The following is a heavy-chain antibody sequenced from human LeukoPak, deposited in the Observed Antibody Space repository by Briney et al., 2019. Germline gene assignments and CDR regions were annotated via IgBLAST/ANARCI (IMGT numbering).Heavy chain of an antibody. Sequence: GGSLRLSCAASGSIFSNYGMHWVRQAPGKGLEWVAVVWYDGSNKYYADSVKGRFTISRDNSKNMLYLQMNSLRAEDTAVYYCARDPSLRVTLDYWGQGTLVTVSS. CDR1: GSIFSNYG. CDR2: VWYDGSNK. D-gene: IGHD5/OR15-5a*01. J-gene: IGHJ4*02. V-gene: IGHV3-33*01. CDR3: ARDPSLRVTLDY.